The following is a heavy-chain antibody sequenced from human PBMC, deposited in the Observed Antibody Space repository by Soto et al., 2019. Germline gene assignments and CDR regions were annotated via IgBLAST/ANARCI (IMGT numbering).Heavy chain of an antibody. CDR1: GFTISSYS. Sequence: PGGSLRLSCAASGFTISSYSMNWVRQAPWKGLEWVSYISSSSSTIYYADSVKGRFTISRDNAKNSLYLQMNSLRAEDTAVYYCARDDWNRNYYYYYYMDVWGKGTTVTVSS. CDR2: ISSSSSTI. J-gene: IGHJ6*03. V-gene: IGHV3-48*01. CDR3: ARDDWNRNYYYYYYMDV. D-gene: IGHD1-1*01.